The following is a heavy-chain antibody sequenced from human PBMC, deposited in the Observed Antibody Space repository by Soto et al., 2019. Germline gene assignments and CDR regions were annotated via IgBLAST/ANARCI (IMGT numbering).Heavy chain of an antibody. J-gene: IGHJ6*02. CDR3: ARELSGSYYYGMDV. CDR2: IYYSGST. Sequence: PSETLSLTCTVSGGSVSSGSYYWSWIRQPPGKGLEWIGYIYYSGSTNYNPSLKSRVTISVDTSKNQFSLKLSSVTAADTAVYYCARELSGSYYYGMDVWGQGTTVTVSS. D-gene: IGHD1-26*01. CDR1: GGSVSSGSYY. V-gene: IGHV4-61*01.